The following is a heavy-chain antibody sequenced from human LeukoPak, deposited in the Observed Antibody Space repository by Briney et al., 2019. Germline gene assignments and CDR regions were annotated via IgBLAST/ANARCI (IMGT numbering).Heavy chain of an antibody. V-gene: IGHV4-59*01. Sequence: SETLSLTCTVSGGSISTYYWSWIRQPPGKGLEWIGYVYYSGNTNYNPSLKSRVTISVDTSKNQFSLKLSSVTAADTAVYPCARVGNWYLGLLGRCTLVTVSS. CDR3: ARVGNWYLGL. CDR1: GGSISTYY. CDR2: VYYSGNT. J-gene: IGHJ2*01.